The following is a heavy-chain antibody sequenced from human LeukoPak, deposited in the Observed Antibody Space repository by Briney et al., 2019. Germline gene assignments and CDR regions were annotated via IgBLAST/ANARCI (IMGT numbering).Heavy chain of an antibody. Sequence: TGGSLRLSCAAPGFTFSSYSMNWVRQAPGKGLEWVSGISGSGGNTYYTDSVKGRFTISRDNSENTLYVQMNSLRAEDTAVYYCAKDHVSGWSQYSDYWGQGTLVTVSS. V-gene: IGHV3-23*01. D-gene: IGHD6-19*01. CDR2: ISGSGGNT. J-gene: IGHJ4*02. CDR3: AKDHVSGWSQYSDY. CDR1: GFTFSSYS.